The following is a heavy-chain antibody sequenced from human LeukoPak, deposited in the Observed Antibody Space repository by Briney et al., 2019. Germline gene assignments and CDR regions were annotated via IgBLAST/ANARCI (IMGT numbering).Heavy chain of an antibody. V-gene: IGHV4-4*07. J-gene: IGHJ5*02. Sequence: SETLSLTCTVSGGSISSYYWSWIRQPAGKGLEWIGRIDTSGNTNYKPSLKSRVTMSVDTSKNQFSLKLSSVTAADTAVYYCARDRYYYDSSGYGLWFDPWGQGTLVTVSS. CDR1: GGSISSYY. D-gene: IGHD3-22*01. CDR2: IDTSGNT. CDR3: ARDRYYYDSSGYGLWFDP.